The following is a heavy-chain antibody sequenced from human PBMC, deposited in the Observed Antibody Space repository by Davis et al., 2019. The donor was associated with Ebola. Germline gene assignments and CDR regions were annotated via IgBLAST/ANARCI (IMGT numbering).Heavy chain of an antibody. J-gene: IGHJ4*02. CDR3: ARKTYFDY. V-gene: IGHV3-7*01. CDR2: IKQDGSEK. Sequence: GESLKISCAASGFTFSSYWMSWVRQAPGKGLEWVANIKQDGSEKYYADSVKGRFTISRDNSKNTLYLQMNSLRAEDTAVYYCARKTYFDYWGQGTLVTVSS. CDR1: GFTFSSYW.